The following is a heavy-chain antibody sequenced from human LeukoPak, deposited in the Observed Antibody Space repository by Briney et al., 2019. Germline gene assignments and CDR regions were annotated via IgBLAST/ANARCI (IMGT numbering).Heavy chain of an antibody. CDR3: ARTWFSIIDP. J-gene: IGHJ5*02. V-gene: IGHV4-4*09. D-gene: IGHD3-10*01. CDR1: GGSISSYY. CDR2: IYTSGST. Sequence: SETLSLTCTVSGGSISSYYRSWIRQPPGKGLGWIGYIYTSGSTNYNPSLKSRVTISVDTSKNQFSLKLSSVTAADTAVYYCARTWFSIIDPWGQGTLVTVSS.